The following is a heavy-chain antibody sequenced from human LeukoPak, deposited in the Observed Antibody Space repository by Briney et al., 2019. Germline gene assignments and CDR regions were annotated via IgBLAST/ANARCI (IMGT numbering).Heavy chain of an antibody. V-gene: IGHV1-69*01. J-gene: IGHJ6*03. CDR1: GGTFSNYA. CDR2: IIPIFGTA. Sequence: SVKVSCKASGGTFSNYAINWVRQAPGQGLEWMGGIIPIFGTANYAQKFQGRVTITADESTSTAYMELRSLKSEDTAVYYCARSRTIAAAGQGPYYYYMDVWGKGTTVTVSS. D-gene: IGHD6-13*01. CDR3: ARSRTIAAAGQGPYYYYMDV.